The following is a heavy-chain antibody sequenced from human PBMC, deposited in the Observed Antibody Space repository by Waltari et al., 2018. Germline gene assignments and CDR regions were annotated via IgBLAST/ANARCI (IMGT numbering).Heavy chain of an antibody. CDR3: AKQTGTHDAFDI. Sequence: EVQLLESGGGLVQPGGSLRLSCAASGFTFSSYAMSWVRQAPGKGLEWVSAIRGSGGSTYYADSVKGRCTIARDNSKNTLYLQMNSLRAEDTAVYYCAKQTGTHDAFDIWGQGTMVTVSS. CDR1: GFTFSSYA. J-gene: IGHJ3*02. CDR2: IRGSGGST. D-gene: IGHD6-13*01. V-gene: IGHV3-23*01.